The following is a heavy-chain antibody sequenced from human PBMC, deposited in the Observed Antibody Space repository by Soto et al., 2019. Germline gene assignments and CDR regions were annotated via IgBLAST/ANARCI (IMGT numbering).Heavy chain of an antibody. CDR3: ARDWGTPGRGSAVGYYYHYGMAV. CDR1: EFTFNTYW. D-gene: IGHD6-19*01. Sequence: EVQLVESGGGLVQPGGSLSLSCLASEFTFNTYWMNWVRQAPGRVLEWVANIKDDGSEKNYVDSVKGRFTISRDNAKNSLYLQMNSLRGEDTAVYFCARDWGTPGRGSAVGYYYHYGMAVWGQGTTVTVSS. V-gene: IGHV3-7*05. J-gene: IGHJ6*02. CDR2: IKDDGSEK.